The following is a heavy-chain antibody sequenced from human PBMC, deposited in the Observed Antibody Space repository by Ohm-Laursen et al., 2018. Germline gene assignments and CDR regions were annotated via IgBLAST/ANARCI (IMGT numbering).Heavy chain of an antibody. Sequence: SDTLSLTCAVSGYSISSGYYWSWIRQPPGKGLEWIGEINHSGSTNYNPSLKSRVTISVDTSKNQFSLKLSSVTAADTAVYYCARVALSGSYFYYYGMDVWGQGTTVTVSS. CDR3: ARVALSGSYFYYYGMDV. CDR2: INHSGST. CDR1: GYSISSGYY. D-gene: IGHD1-26*01. J-gene: IGHJ6*02. V-gene: IGHV4-34*01.